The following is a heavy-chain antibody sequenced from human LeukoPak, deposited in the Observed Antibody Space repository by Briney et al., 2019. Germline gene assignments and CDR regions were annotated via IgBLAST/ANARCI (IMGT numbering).Heavy chain of an antibody. Sequence: SETLSLTCTVSGGSISSYYWSWIWQPAGKGLEWIGRVYTNGNTNYNPSFKSRVTMSVDTSKNQFSLKLSSVTAADTAVYCCARGDSSGSFDYWGQGTLVTVSS. J-gene: IGHJ4*02. CDR2: VYTNGNT. CDR3: ARGDSSGSFDY. V-gene: IGHV4-4*07. CDR1: GGSISSYY. D-gene: IGHD3-22*01.